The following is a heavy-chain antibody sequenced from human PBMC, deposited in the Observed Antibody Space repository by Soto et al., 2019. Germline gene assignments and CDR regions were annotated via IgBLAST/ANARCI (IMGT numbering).Heavy chain of an antibody. CDR1: GITFSTYA. Sequence: GGSLRLSCAASGITFSTYAMSWVRQAPGKGLEWVSTISGSGGKSYYAGSVKGRFTISRDNSKNTLYLQMNSLIAEDTAVFFCVKEKEDSSGPCYHYGMAVWGQGTTVTVSS. V-gene: IGHV3-23*01. CDR2: ISGSGGKS. J-gene: IGHJ6*02. D-gene: IGHD6-19*01. CDR3: VKEKEDSSGPCYHYGMAV.